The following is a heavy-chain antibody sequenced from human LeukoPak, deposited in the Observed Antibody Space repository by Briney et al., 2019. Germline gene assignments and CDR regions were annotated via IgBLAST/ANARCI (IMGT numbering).Heavy chain of an antibody. J-gene: IGHJ4*02. CDR3: ARVYLERLTAGYFDH. V-gene: IGHV3-66*01. D-gene: IGHD2-8*01. CDR2: IYSDDNT. CDR1: GFTVSNNY. Sequence: PGGSLRLFCAASGFTVSNNYMSWVRQAPGKGLEWVSVIYSDDNTYYADSVKGRFTISRDNSKNTLYLQMNSLRDEDSAAYYCARVYLERLTAGYFDHWGQGTWVTVSP.